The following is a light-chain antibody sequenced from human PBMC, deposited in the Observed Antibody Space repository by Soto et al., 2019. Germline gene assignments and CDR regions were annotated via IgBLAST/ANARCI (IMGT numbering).Light chain of an antibody. Sequence: EIVMTQSPATLSVSPGERATLSCRASQSINSDLAWYQQKPGQAPSLLIYGASTRATDIPARISGSGSGTDFALTISSLQSEDFAVSYCQQYNKWPPQYTFGQGTKLEIK. V-gene: IGKV3-15*01. J-gene: IGKJ2*01. CDR2: GAS. CDR1: QSINSD. CDR3: QQYNKWPPQYT.